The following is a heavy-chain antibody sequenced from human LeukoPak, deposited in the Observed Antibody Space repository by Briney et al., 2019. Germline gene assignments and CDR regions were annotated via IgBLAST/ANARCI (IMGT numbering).Heavy chain of an antibody. Sequence: AGGSLRLSCAASGFTFSDYSMNWVRQAPGKGLEWVSAISGSGGSTYYADSVKGRLTISRDNSKNTLYLQMNSLRAEDTAVYYCAKDYGDYMGYFDSWGQGTLVTVSS. CDR3: AKDYGDYMGYFDS. D-gene: IGHD4-17*01. CDR1: GFTFSDYS. V-gene: IGHV3-23*01. J-gene: IGHJ4*02. CDR2: ISGSGGST.